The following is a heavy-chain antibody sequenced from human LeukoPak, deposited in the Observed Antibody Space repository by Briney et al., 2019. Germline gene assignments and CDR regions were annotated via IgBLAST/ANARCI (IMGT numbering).Heavy chain of an antibody. Sequence: GGSLRLSCAASGFTFSSYAMSWVRQAPGKGLEWVSTISGSGGSTYYADSVKGRFTISRDNSKNTLYLQMNSLRAEDTAVYYCAKHLRDYYDSSGYYYPYNWFDPWGQGTLVTVSS. J-gene: IGHJ5*02. D-gene: IGHD3-22*01. CDR1: GFTFSSYA. CDR2: ISGSGGST. CDR3: AKHLRDYYDSSGYYYPYNWFDP. V-gene: IGHV3-23*01.